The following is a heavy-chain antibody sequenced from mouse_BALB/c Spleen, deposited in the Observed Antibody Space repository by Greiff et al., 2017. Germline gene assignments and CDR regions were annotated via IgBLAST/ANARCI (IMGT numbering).Heavy chain of an antibody. CDR2: IYPGDGDT. D-gene: IGHD2-4*01. V-gene: IGHV1-80*01. CDR3: ARDPMITYYAMDY. CDR1: GYAFSSYW. Sequence: VQLQQSGAELVRPGSSVKISCKASGYAFSSYWMNWVKQRPGQGLEWIGQIYPGDGDTNYNGKFKGKATLTADKSSSTAYMQLSSLTSEDSAVYFCARDPMITYYAMDYWGQGTSVTVSS. J-gene: IGHJ4*01.